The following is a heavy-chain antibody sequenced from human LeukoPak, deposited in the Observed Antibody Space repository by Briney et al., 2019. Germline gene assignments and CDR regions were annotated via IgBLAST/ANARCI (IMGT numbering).Heavy chain of an antibody. CDR2: VYYSGST. V-gene: IGHV4-59*01. D-gene: IGHD2-15*01. CDR1: GGSKTSYY. J-gene: IGHJ4*02. Sequence: SETLSFTCAVSGGSKTSYYWSWIRQPPGKGLEWIGYVYYSGSTKYNPSLKSRVTISMDTSKNHFSLKLASVTAADTAVYYCARDSLGYCSGDGCFYDWGQGTLVTVS. CDR3: ARDSLGYCSGDGCFYD.